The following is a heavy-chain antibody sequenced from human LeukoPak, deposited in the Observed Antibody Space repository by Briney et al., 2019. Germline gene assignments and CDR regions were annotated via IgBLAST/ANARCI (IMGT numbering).Heavy chain of an antibody. CDR1: GFSINTYT. D-gene: IGHD3-10*01. CDR3: AKLFESGTYNNFFHY. J-gene: IGHJ4*02. CDR2: IRNSDGMT. Sequence: PGQSLRLSCDASGFSINTYTMYWVRQAPGQGLEWVSGIRNSDGMTYYADSVRGRFTISTDNSKNTLYLQMNSLRAEDTALYYCAKLFESGTYNNFFHYWGQGTLVTVFS. V-gene: IGHV3-23*01.